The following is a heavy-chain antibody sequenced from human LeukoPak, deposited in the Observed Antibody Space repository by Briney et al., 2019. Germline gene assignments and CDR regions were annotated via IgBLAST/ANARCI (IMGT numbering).Heavy chain of an antibody. J-gene: IGHJ4*02. CDR1: GYTFTNYY. V-gene: IGHV1-46*04. CDR3: ATETEH. D-gene: IGHD1-14*01. CDR2: INPSGGVT. Sequence: ASVKVSCKASGYTFTNYYIHWVRQAPGQGLEWMGIINPSGGVTRYAQKLQGRVTMTTDTSTSTGYMELSSPRLEDTAVYYCATETEHWGQGTLVTVAS.